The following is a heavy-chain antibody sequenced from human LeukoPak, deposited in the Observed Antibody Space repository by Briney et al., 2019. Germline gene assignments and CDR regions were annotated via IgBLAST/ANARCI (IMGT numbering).Heavy chain of an antibody. CDR1: GFTFSSYA. J-gene: IGHJ4*02. D-gene: IGHD1-26*01. CDR3: AKIRNSGSYNFDY. Sequence: PGGSLRLSCAASGFTFSSYAMSWVRQAPGKGLEWVSAVSGSGGSTYYADSVKGRFTISRDNSKNTLYLQMNSLRAEDTAVYYCAKIRNSGSYNFDYWGQGTLVTVSS. V-gene: IGHV3-23*01. CDR2: VSGSGGST.